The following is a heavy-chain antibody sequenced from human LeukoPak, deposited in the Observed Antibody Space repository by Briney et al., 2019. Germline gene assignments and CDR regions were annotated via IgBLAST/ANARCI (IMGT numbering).Heavy chain of an antibody. CDR3: ARASYGSGSYLTYYYMDV. CDR1: GFTFSSYW. CDR2: IKQDGSEK. V-gene: IGHV3-7*01. D-gene: IGHD3-10*01. Sequence: PGGSLRLSCAASGFTFSSYWMSWVRHAPGKGLERVANIKQDGSEKYYVDSVKGRFTISRDNAKNSLYLQMNSLRAEDTAVYYCARASYGSGSYLTYYYMDVWGKGTTVTISS. J-gene: IGHJ6*03.